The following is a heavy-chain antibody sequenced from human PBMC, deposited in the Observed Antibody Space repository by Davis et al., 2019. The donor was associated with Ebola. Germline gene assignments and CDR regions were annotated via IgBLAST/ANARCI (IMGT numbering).Heavy chain of an antibody. CDR3: ARLSPLGTTVDY. V-gene: IGHV4-39*01. CDR2: VHDSGNT. D-gene: IGHD1-7*01. J-gene: IGHJ4*02. Sequence: PSNTLSLTFTLPGDSITSSPYYWGCIRQPPRQGLEWIRRVHDSGNTYYDPSLQSRVTISVETSKQFSLRLTSVTAADTAFYYCARLSPLGTTVDYWGQGTLVTVSS. CDR1: GDSITSSPYY.